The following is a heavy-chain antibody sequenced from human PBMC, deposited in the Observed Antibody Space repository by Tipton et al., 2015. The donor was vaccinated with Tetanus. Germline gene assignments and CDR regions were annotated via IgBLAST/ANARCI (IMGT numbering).Heavy chain of an antibody. CDR3: ARRVVGATLDY. J-gene: IGHJ4*02. CDR1: GGSLRSGGYY. Sequence: TLSLTCTVSGGSLRSGGYYWSWIRHHPGQGLEWIGYIYYTGNTYYNPSLKSRVTLSIDMSKNQFSLRLSSVTAADTAVYFCARRVVGATLDYWGQGSLVTVSS. CDR2: IYYTGNT. D-gene: IGHD1-26*01. V-gene: IGHV4-31*03.